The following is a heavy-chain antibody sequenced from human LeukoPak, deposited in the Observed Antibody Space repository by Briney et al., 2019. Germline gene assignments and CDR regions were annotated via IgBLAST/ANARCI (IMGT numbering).Heavy chain of an antibody. CDR1: GGSISSYY. J-gene: IGHJ6*02. Sequence: SETLSLTCTVSGGSISSYYWSWIRQPPGKGLEWIGYIYYSGSTNYNPSLKSRVTISVDTSKNQFSLKLSSVTAADTAVYYCARLSCSGGSCYPRARYYGMDVWGQGTTVTVSS. D-gene: IGHD2-15*01. CDR2: IYYSGST. CDR3: ARLSCSGGSCYPRARYYGMDV. V-gene: IGHV4-59*01.